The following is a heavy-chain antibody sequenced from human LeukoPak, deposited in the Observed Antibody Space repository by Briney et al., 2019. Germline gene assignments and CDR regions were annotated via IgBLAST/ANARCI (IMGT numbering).Heavy chain of an antibody. CDR2: ISYDGSNK. D-gene: IGHD4-17*01. J-gene: IGHJ4*02. V-gene: IGHV3-30*19. Sequence: GGSLRLSCAASGFTFSSYGMHWVRQAPGKGLEWVAVISYDGSNKYYADSVKGRFTISRDNSKNTLYLQMNSLRAEDTAVYYCAREGLVTTQSSYYFDYWGQGTLVTVSS. CDR1: GFTFSSYG. CDR3: AREGLVTTQSSYYFDY.